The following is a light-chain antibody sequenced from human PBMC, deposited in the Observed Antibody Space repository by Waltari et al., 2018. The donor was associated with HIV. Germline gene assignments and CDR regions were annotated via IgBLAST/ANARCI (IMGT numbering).Light chain of an antibody. CDR3: QSYDSSLSGWV. Sequence: QSVLTQPPSVSGAPGQRVTISCTGSRSNIGAGYDVHWYQQLPGTAPKLLIYGNTNRPSGVPDRFSGSKSGTSASLAITGLQAEDEADYYCQSYDSSLSGWVFGGGTNLTVL. J-gene: IGLJ3*02. CDR2: GNT. V-gene: IGLV1-40*01. CDR1: RSNIGAGYD.